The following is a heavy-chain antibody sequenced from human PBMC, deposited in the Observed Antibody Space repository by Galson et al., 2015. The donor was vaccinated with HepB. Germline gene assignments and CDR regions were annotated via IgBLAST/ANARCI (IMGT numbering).Heavy chain of an antibody. CDR1: GGSISGGGYP. D-gene: IGHD5-12*01. CDR2: IYHTGST. Sequence: TLSLTCAVSGGSISGGGYPWTWIRQPPGQGLEWIGYIYHTGSTVYNPSLKSRVTISVDRSKNEFSLKVRSVTAADTAVYYCARGSAEDIVATIIFHAALDIWGQGTKVTVSS. V-gene: IGHV4-30-2*01. CDR3: ARGSAEDIVATIIFHAALDI. J-gene: IGHJ3*02.